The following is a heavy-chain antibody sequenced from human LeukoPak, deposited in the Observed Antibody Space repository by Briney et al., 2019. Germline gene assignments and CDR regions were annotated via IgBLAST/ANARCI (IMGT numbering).Heavy chain of an antibody. Sequence: SETLSLTCTVSGGSISSSSYYWGWIRQPPGKGLEWIGSIYYSGSTYYNPSLKSRVTISVDTSKNQFSLKLSSVTAADTAVYYCARDIKYYYDSSGFLDIWGQGTMVTVSS. D-gene: IGHD3-22*01. CDR2: IYYSGST. J-gene: IGHJ3*02. CDR1: GGSISSSSYY. V-gene: IGHV4-39*07. CDR3: ARDIKYYYDSSGFLDI.